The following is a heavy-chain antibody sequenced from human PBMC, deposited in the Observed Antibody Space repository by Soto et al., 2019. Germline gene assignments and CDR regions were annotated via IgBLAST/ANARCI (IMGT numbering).Heavy chain of an antibody. CDR1: VFTFSSYE. CDR2: ISSSGSTI. CDR3: ARAARRYFAY. J-gene: IGHJ4*02. V-gene: IGHV3-48*03. Sequence: PGGSLRLSCAASVFTFSSYEMNWVRQAPGEGLEWVSYISSSGSTIYYAYSVKGRFTISRENAKNSRYLQMNSLRAEDTAVYYCARAARRYFAYWGKGNLVTVTS.